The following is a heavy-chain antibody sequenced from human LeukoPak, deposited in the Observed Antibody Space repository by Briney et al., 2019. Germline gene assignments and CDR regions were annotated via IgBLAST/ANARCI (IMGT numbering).Heavy chain of an antibody. D-gene: IGHD2-2*02. J-gene: IGHJ4*02. CDR2: IYYSGST. V-gene: IGHV4-39*07. CDR1: GGSISSSSYY. CDR3: AREGRYQLLYGSFDY. Sequence: SETLSLTCTVSGGSISSSSYYWGWIRQPPGKGLEWIGSIYYSGSTYYNPSLKSRVTMSVDTSKNQFSLKLSSVTAADTVVYYCAREGRYQLLYGSFDYWGQGTLVTVSS.